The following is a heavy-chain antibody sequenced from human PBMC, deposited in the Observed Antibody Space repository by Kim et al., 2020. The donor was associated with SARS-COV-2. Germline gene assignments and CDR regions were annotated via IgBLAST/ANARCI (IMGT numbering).Heavy chain of an antibody. J-gene: IGHJ6*02. CDR1: GGSFNDYY. CDR2: INHSGST. CDR3: AGGQDVHSGRYGGMDV. D-gene: IGHD3-10*01. V-gene: IGHV4-34*01. Sequence: SETLSLTCAVYGGSFNDYYWSWIRQPPGKGLEWIGEINHSGSTNYNPSLRSRVIISVDTSKNQFSLKLSSVTAADTAVYYCAGGQDVHSGRYGGMDVWGQGTTVTVSS.